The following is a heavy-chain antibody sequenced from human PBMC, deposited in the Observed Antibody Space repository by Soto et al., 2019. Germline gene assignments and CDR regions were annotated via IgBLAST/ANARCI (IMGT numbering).Heavy chain of an antibody. CDR1: GYTFTSYG. V-gene: IGHV1-18*01. Sequence: QVQLVQSGAEVKKPGASVKVSCKASGYTFTSYGISWVRQAPGQGLEWMGWISAYNGNTNYAQKLQGRVTMTTVTSTSSADIELRSLRSDDTAVYYCARGDNFWSGYQHIDFDYWGQGTLVAVSS. D-gene: IGHD3-3*01. CDR3: ARGDNFWSGYQHIDFDY. J-gene: IGHJ4*02. CDR2: ISAYNGNT.